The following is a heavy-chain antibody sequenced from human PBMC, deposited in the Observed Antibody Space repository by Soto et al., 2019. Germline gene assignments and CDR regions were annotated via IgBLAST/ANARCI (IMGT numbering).Heavy chain of an antibody. J-gene: IGHJ4*02. Sequence: GASVKVSCKDSGYTFTSYAMQWVRQAPGQRLEWMGWINAGNGNTKYSQKFQGRVTITRDTSASTAYMELSSLRSEDTAVYYCARVYRLGVPYYFDYWGQGTLVTVSS. CDR2: INAGNGNT. CDR3: ARVYRLGVPYYFDY. D-gene: IGHD3-10*01. V-gene: IGHV1-3*01. CDR1: GYTFTSYA.